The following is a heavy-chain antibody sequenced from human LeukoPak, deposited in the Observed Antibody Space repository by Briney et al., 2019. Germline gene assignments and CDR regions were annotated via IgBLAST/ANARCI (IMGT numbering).Heavy chain of an antibody. V-gene: IGHV3-48*01. Sequence: GGSLRLSCGASGFTFSTHGMIWVRQAPGKGLEWVSYISPRSATIYYADSVKGRLTISRDDARNSLFLQMHSLRAGDTAVYYCARVRGPTVTTWYFDLWGRGTLVTVSS. CDR2: ISPRSATI. CDR1: GFTFSTHG. D-gene: IGHD4-17*01. CDR3: ARVRGPTVTTWYFDL. J-gene: IGHJ2*01.